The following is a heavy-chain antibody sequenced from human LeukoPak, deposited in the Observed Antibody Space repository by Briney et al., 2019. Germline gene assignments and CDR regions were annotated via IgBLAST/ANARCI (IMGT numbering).Heavy chain of an antibody. CDR3: AREVPLDYGALDV. J-gene: IGHJ6*02. CDR1: GFSVSSSY. D-gene: IGHD4-17*01. V-gene: IGHV3-53*01. Sequence: GGSLRLSCAASGFSVSSSYMSWVRQAPGKGLEWVSVIYSSGTTYYADSVKGRFTISRDNSKNTLYLQMNGLRAEDTAVYYCAREVPLDYGALDVWGQGTTVTVSS. CDR2: IYSSGTT.